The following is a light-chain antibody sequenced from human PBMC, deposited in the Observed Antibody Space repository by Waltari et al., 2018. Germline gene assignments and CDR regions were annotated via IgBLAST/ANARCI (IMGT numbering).Light chain of an antibody. Sequence: DIQITQSPSSLSASVGDRVTITCRASQSISSSLNCYQQKTGKTPRLLIYAASSLQSGVPSRFSGSGSGTDFTLTISSLQPEYFATYYCQQSYSTPLFPFGPGTKVYIQ. J-gene: IGKJ3*01. CDR1: QSISSS. CDR2: AAS. V-gene: IGKV1-39*01. CDR3: QQSYSTPLFP.